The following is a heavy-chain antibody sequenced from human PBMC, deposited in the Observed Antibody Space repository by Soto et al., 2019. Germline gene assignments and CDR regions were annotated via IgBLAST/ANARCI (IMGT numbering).Heavy chain of an antibody. CDR1: GFTFSSYG. CDR3: ARDIGDQTSRWTDAFDI. J-gene: IGHJ3*02. V-gene: IGHV3-33*01. CDR2: IWYDGTNK. D-gene: IGHD6-13*01. Sequence: QVQLVESGGGVVQPGRSLRLSCAASGFTFSSYGMHWVRQAPGKGLEWVAVIWYDGTNKYYVDSVKGRFTISKDNSKNTLDLQMNSLRVEDTAIYYCARDIGDQTSRWTDAFDIWGQGTMVTVSS.